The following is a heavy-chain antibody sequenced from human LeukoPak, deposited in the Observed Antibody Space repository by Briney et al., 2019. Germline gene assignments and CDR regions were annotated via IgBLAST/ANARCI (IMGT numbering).Heavy chain of an antibody. J-gene: IGHJ4*02. CDR1: GFTFSTYT. Sequence: GGSLRLSCAASGFTFSTYTMNWVRQAPGKGLEWVSSIRSGSSYIYYADSVKGRFTISRDNAKNSLYLQMNSLRAEDTAVYCCARDGHFDYWGQGTLVTVSS. V-gene: IGHV3-21*01. CDR3: ARDGHFDY. CDR2: IRSGSSYI.